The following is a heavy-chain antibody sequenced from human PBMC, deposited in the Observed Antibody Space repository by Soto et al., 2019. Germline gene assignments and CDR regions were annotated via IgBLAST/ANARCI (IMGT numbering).Heavy chain of an antibody. CDR2: IYPGDSET. J-gene: IGHJ4*02. V-gene: IGHV5-51*01. CDR3: TMLISGSHRMFDY. Sequence: PGESLKISCTDTLNSFTTYSIGWLRQMRGKVLEWMQTIYPGDSETTYSPSFQGQVTTSSGKSISTANLQCTSMQASLTAMNYDTMLISGSHRMFDYWGQGTLVTVSS. D-gene: IGHD2-15*01. CDR1: LNSFTTYS.